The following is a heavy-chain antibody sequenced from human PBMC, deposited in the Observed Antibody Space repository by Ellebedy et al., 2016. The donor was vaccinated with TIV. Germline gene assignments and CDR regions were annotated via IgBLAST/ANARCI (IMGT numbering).Heavy chain of an antibody. CDR3: ARRYCSGGSCHFDY. CDR2: ISWNSGSV. CDR1: GFTFDDYA. J-gene: IGHJ4*02. D-gene: IGHD2-15*01. V-gene: IGHV3-9*01. Sequence: SLKISCAASGFTFDDYAMHWVRQAPGKGLEWVSGISWNSGSVGYADSVKGRFTIFRDNAKNSLYLQMNSLRAEDTALYYCARRYCSGGSCHFDYWGQGTLVTVSS.